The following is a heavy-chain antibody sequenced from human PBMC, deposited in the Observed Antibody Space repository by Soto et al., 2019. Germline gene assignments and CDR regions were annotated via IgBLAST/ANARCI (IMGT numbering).Heavy chain of an antibody. J-gene: IGHJ6*02. CDR2: IYHSGST. Sequence: SETLSLTCAVSGGSISSGGYSWIWIRQPPGKGLEWIGYIYHSGSTYYNPSLKSRVTISVDTSKNQFSLNLSSVTAADTAVYYCASSNIAAAGFYYYGMDVWGRGTTVTVSS. CDR1: GGSISSGGYS. CDR3: ASSNIAAAGFYYYGMDV. D-gene: IGHD6-13*01. V-gene: IGHV4-30-2*02.